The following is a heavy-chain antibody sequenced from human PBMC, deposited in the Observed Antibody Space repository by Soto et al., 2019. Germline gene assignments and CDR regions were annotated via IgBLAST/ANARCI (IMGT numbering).Heavy chain of an antibody. D-gene: IGHD3-9*01. V-gene: IGHV3-30*18. J-gene: IGHJ6*02. CDR2: ISYDGSNK. CDR3: AKDHNYDILTGYYYYGMDV. Sequence: GGSLRLSCAASGFTFSSYGMHWVRQAPGKGLEWVAVISYDGSNKYYADSVKGRFTISRDNSKNTLYLQMNSLRAEDTAVYYCAKDHNYDILTGYYYYGMDVWGQGTTVTVSS. CDR1: GFTFSSYG.